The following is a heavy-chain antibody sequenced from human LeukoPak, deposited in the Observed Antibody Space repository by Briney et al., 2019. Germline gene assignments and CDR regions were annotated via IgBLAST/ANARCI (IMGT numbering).Heavy chain of an antibody. J-gene: IGHJ3*02. CDR1: GFTFSSYS. CDR2: ISRSSSYI. Sequence: GGSLRLSYAASGFTFSSYSMNWVRQAPGKGLEWVSSISRSSSYIYYADSVKGRFTISRDNAKNSLYLQMNSLRAEDTAVYYCASLDCSSPSCYGDDAFDIWGQGTMVTVSS. D-gene: IGHD2-2*01. CDR3: ASLDCSSPSCYGDDAFDI. V-gene: IGHV3-21*01.